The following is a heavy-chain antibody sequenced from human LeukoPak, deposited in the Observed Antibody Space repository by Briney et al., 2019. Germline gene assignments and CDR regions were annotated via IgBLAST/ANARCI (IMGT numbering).Heavy chain of an antibody. Sequence: PGGSLRLSCAASGFTFSSYWMSWVRQAPGKGLEWVANIKQDGSEKYYVDSVKGRFTISRDNAKNSLYLQMNSLRAEDTAVYYCAISVAGQRGYFDYWGQGTVVTVSS. CDR3: AISVAGQRGYFDY. D-gene: IGHD6-19*01. V-gene: IGHV3-7*01. CDR2: IKQDGSEK. J-gene: IGHJ4*02. CDR1: GFTFSSYW.